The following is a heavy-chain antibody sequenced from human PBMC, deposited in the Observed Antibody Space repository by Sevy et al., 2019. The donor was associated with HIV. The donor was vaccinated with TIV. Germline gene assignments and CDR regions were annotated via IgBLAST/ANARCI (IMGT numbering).Heavy chain of an antibody. CDR1: GFTFSSYA. D-gene: IGHD3-9*01. Sequence: GGSLRLSCAASGFTFSSYAMSWVRQAPGKGLEWVSAISGSGGSTYYADSVKGRFTISRDNSKNTLYLQMNSLRAEDTAVYYGAKGGPGSILTGPEENYFDYWGQGTLVTVSS. V-gene: IGHV3-23*01. CDR2: ISGSGGST. J-gene: IGHJ4*02. CDR3: AKGGPGSILTGPEENYFDY.